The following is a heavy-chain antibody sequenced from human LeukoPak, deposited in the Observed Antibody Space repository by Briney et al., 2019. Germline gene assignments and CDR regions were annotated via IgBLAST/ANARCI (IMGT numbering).Heavy chain of an antibody. J-gene: IGHJ4*02. CDR3: ARLYSSITISIAVADRDY. CDR2: INPNSGGT. CDR1: GYTFTGYY. D-gene: IGHD6-19*01. V-gene: IGHV1-2*02. Sequence: ASVKVSCKASGYTFTGYYMHWVRQAPGQGLEWMGWINPNSGGTNYAQKFQGRVTMTRDTSISTAYMELSRLRSDDTAVYYCARLYSSITISIAVADRDYWGQGTLVTVSS.